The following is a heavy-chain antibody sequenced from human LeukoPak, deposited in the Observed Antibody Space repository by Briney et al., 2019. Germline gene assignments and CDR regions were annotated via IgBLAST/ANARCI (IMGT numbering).Heavy chain of an antibody. J-gene: IGHJ4*02. Sequence: ASVKVSCKASGYTLTSYGISWVRQAPGQGLEWMGWISAYNGNTNYAQKLQGRVTMTTDTSTSTAYLELRSLRSDDTAVYYCARPNYYDSSGYYPVVVGDLDYWGQGTLVTVSS. D-gene: IGHD3-22*01. CDR3: ARPNYYDSSGYYPVVVGDLDY. CDR1: GYTLTSYG. V-gene: IGHV1-18*01. CDR2: ISAYNGNT.